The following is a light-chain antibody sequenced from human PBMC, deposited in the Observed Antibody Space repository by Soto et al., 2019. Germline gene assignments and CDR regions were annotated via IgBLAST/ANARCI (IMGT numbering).Light chain of an antibody. CDR3: QQNGSLPIT. Sequence: EIVLTQSPGTLSLSPGERATLSCRASQSLRGGYLAWFQQKPGQTPRLLIYSASNRATGIPDRFSGSGSGTDFTLTISRLEPEDFGVYYCQQNGSLPITFGQGTRLEIK. CDR1: QSLRGGY. J-gene: IGKJ5*01. V-gene: IGKV3-20*01. CDR2: SAS.